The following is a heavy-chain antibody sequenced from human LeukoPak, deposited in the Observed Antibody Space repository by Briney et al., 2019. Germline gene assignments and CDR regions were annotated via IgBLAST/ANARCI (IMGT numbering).Heavy chain of an antibody. CDR1: GYSISSGYY. Sequence: KSSETLSLTCTVSGYSISSGYYWGWIRQPPGKGLEWIGSIYNSGSTYYNPSLKSRVTISVDTSKNQFSLKLSSVTAADTALYYCARAYSSSWHWNWFDPWGQGTLVTVSS. V-gene: IGHV4-38-2*02. D-gene: IGHD6-13*01. J-gene: IGHJ5*02. CDR3: ARAYSSSWHWNWFDP. CDR2: IYNSGST.